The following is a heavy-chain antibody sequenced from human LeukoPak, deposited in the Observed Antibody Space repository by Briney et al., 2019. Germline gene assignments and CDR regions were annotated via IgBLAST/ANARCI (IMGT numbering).Heavy chain of an antibody. D-gene: IGHD5-24*01. Sequence: ASVKVSCKASGGTFSTYAISWVRQAPGLGLEWMGVIIPIFGTANYAQKFQGRVTITADKFTSTAYMELSSLRSEDTAVYYCARDRDGYNEDWFDPWGQGTLVTVSS. CDR1: GGTFSTYA. J-gene: IGHJ5*02. CDR3: ARDRDGYNEDWFDP. CDR2: IIPIFGTA. V-gene: IGHV1-69*06.